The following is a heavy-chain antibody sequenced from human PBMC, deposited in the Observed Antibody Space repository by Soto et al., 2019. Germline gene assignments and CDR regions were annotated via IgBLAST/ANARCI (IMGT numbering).Heavy chain of an antibody. J-gene: IGHJ4*02. CDR1: GGSISSYY. CDR2: IYYSGST. Sequence: QVQLQESGPGLVKPSETLSLTCTVSGGSISSYYWSWIRQPPGKGLEWIGYIYYSGSTNYNPSLKRRVTISVDTSKTQFSLKLSSVTAADTAVYYCARDRGRGYSYGYYFDYWGQGTLVTVSS. V-gene: IGHV4-59*01. D-gene: IGHD5-18*01. CDR3: ARDRGRGYSYGYYFDY.